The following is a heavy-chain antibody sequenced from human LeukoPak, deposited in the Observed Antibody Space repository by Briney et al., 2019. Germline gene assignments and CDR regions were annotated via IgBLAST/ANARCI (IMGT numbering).Heavy chain of an antibody. CDR1: GGTFSSYA. CDR3: ASNTMAGTSYYYMDV. D-gene: IGHD6-19*01. V-gene: IGHV1-69*13. Sequence: GASVKVSCRASGGTFSSYAISWVRQAPGQGLEWMGGLIPIFGTANYAQKFQGRVTITADESTSTAYMELSSLRSEDTAVYYCASNTMAGTSYYYMDVWGKGTTVTVPS. CDR2: LIPIFGTA. J-gene: IGHJ6*03.